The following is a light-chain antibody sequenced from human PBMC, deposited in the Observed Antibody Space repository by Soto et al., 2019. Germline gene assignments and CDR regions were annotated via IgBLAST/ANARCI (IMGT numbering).Light chain of an antibody. V-gene: IGKV1-5*03. CDR2: KAS. CDR3: QQYYSYPYT. Sequence: DIQMTQSPSTLSAFVGDSVTITCRASQSISSWVAWYQQKSGKAPKLLIYKASSLETGVPSRFSGSGSGTDFTLTIGCLQSEDFATYYCQQYYSYPYTFGQGTKLEIK. J-gene: IGKJ2*01. CDR1: QSISSW.